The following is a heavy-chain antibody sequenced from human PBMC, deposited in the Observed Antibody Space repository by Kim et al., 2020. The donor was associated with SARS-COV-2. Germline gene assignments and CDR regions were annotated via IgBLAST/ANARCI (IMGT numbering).Heavy chain of an antibody. J-gene: IGHJ4*02. D-gene: IGHD7-27*01. CDR2: INHSGST. CDR3: ARGPSGVFADY. Sequence: SETLSLTCAVYGGSFSGYYWSWIRQPPGKGLEWIGEINHSGSTNYNPSLKSRVTISVDTSKNQFSLKLSSVTAADTAVYYCARGPSGVFADYWGQGTLVT. V-gene: IGHV4-34*01. CDR1: GGSFSGYY.